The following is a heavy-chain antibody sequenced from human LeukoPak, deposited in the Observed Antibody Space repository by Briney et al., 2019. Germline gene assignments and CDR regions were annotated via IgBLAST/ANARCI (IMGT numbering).Heavy chain of an antibody. D-gene: IGHD1-26*01. V-gene: IGHV3-21*01. CDR1: GFTFSSYS. CDR3: ARDSGSYYYGMDV. Sequence: GGSLRLSCAASGFTFSSYSMNWVRRAPGKGLEWVSSISSSSSYIYYADSVKGRFTISRDNAKNSLYLQMNSLRAEDTAVYYCARDSGSYYYGMDVWGQGTTVTVSS. J-gene: IGHJ6*02. CDR2: ISSSSSYI.